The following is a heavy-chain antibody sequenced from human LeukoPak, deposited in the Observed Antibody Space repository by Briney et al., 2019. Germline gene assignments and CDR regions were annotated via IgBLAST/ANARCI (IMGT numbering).Heavy chain of an antibody. Sequence: SETLSLICAVYGGSFSGYYWSWIRQPPGKGLEWIGEINHSGSTNYNPSLKSRVTISVDTSKNQFSLKLSSVTAADTAVYYCARSRGSCSGGSCYYFDYWGQGTLVTVSS. CDR1: GGSFSGYY. J-gene: IGHJ4*02. D-gene: IGHD2-15*01. CDR2: INHSGST. CDR3: ARSRGSCSGGSCYYFDY. V-gene: IGHV4-34*01.